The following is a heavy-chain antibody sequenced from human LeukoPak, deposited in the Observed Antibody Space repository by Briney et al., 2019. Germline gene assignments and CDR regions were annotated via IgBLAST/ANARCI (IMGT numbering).Heavy chain of an antibody. D-gene: IGHD6-13*01. CDR2: MNPNSGNT. V-gene: IGHV1-8*03. J-gene: IGHJ4*02. CDR1: GYTFTSYD. CDR3: AREPIAAAGGFDY. Sequence: ASVKVSCKASGYTFTSYDINWVRQATGQGLEWMGWMNPNSGNTGYAQKFQGRVTITRNTSISTAYMELRSLRSDDTAVYYCAREPIAAAGGFDYWGQGTLVTVSS.